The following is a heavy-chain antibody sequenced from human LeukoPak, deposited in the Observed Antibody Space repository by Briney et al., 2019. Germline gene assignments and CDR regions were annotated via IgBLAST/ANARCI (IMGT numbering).Heavy chain of an antibody. V-gene: IGHV3-30*18. D-gene: IGHD3-3*01. J-gene: IGHJ4*02. Sequence: PGRSLRLSCAASGFTFSSYGMHWVRQAPGKGLEWVAVISYDGSNKYYADSVKGRFTISRDNSKNTLYLQMNSLRAEDTAVYYCAKAHPLLDDFWSGYHPGYYFDYWGQGTLVTVSS. CDR1: GFTFSSYG. CDR2: ISYDGSNK. CDR3: AKAHPLLDDFWSGYHPGYYFDY.